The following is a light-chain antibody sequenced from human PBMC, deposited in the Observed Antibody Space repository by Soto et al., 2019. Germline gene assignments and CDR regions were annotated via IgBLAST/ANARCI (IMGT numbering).Light chain of an antibody. Sequence: DIQMTQSPSTLSASVGDRVTITCRASQSISSWLAWYQQKPGKAPKLLIYDASRFESGVPSRFSGSGSGTEFTLTISSLQPDDFATYYCQQYNSYSRTFGQGTKVDIK. CDR1: QSISSW. CDR2: DAS. CDR3: QQYNSYSRT. V-gene: IGKV1-5*01. J-gene: IGKJ1*01.